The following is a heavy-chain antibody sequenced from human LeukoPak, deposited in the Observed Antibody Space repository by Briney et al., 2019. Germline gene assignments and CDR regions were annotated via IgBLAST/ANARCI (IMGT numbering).Heavy chain of an antibody. Sequence: PSETLSLTCTVSGGSVSSYYWSWIRQFPGKGLEWIGYIYFSGSTSYNPSLESRVTISLDTSQNQFSLKLSSVTAADTAVYYCARGGYSSGYYYFDYWGQGTLVTVPS. CDR1: GGSVSSYY. D-gene: IGHD3-22*01. CDR2: IYFSGST. V-gene: IGHV4-59*08. J-gene: IGHJ4*02. CDR3: ARGGYSSGYYYFDY.